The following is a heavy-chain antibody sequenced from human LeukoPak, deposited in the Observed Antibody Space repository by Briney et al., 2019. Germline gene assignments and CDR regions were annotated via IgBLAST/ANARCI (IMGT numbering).Heavy chain of an antibody. J-gene: IGHJ5*02. CDR2: INHSGST. CDR1: GGSFSGDY. V-gene: IGHV4-34*01. Sequence: SETLSVTCAVYGGSFSGDYWSWIRQPPGKGLEWIGEINHSGSTNYNPPLKSRVTISVHTSKNQFSLKLSSVTAADTAVYYCAKRDTAMARAFVGFDPWGQGTLVTVSS. D-gene: IGHD5-18*01. CDR3: AKRDTAMARAFVGFDP.